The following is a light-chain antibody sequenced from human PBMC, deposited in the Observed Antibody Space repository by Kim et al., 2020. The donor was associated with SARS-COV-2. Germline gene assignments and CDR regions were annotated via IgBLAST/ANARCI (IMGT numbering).Light chain of an antibody. CDR2: AAS. CDR3: QQASSFPLT. J-gene: IGKJ4*01. V-gene: IGKV1-12*01. CDR1: QAISSW. Sequence: ASGGDRVTITCRASQAISSWLAWYQQKPGKAPNLLIYAASSLQSGVPSRFSGSGSETNFTLTISSLQPEDFATYYCQQASSFPLTFGGGTKVDIK.